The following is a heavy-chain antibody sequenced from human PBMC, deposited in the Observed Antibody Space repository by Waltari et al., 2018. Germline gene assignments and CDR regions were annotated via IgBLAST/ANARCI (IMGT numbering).Heavy chain of an antibody. V-gene: IGHV3-7*01. Sequence: EVQVVESGGGLVQPGGSLRLSCAASGFTFSSNWMSWVRQAPGKGLEWLANIKKDESQTYYVDAVKGRFTISRDNAKNSLFLQMNSLRADDTAVYYCARLGYCSSANCFYGMDVWGQGTTVTVSS. CDR3: ARLGYCSSANCFYGMDV. CDR2: IKKDESQT. D-gene: IGHD2-2*01. CDR1: GFTFSSNW. J-gene: IGHJ6*02.